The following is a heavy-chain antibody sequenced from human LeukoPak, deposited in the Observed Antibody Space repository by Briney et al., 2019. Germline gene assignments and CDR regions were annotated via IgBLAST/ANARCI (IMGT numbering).Heavy chain of an antibody. J-gene: IGHJ4*02. V-gene: IGHV4-59*01. CDR3: ARDPYYDSSGYSNFDY. Sequence: SETLSLTCTVSGGSISSYYWSWIRQPPGKGLEWIGNIYYSGSTNYNPSLKSRVTISVDTSKNQFSLKLSSVTAADTAVYYCARDPYYDSSGYSNFDYWGQGTLVTVSS. CDR2: IYYSGST. CDR1: GGSISSYY. D-gene: IGHD3-22*01.